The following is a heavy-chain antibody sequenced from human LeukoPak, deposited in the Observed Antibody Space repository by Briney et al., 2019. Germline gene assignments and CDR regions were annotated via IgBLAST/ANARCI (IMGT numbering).Heavy chain of an antibody. V-gene: IGHV4-38-2*01. CDR2: IFHSGSN. D-gene: IGHD4-23*01. J-gene: IGHJ4*02. CDR3: ARVAGGNSDYFDY. Sequence: SSETLSLTCAVSGYSNSSDYYWGWIRQPPGKGLEWIGSIFHSGSNHYNPSLKSRVTISLDASKNQFSLKLSSVTAADTAVYYCARVAGGNSDYFDYCGQGTLVTVSS. CDR1: GYSNSSDYY.